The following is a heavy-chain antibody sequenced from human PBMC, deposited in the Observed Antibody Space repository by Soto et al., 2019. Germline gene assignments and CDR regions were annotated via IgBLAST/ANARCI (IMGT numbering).Heavy chain of an antibody. Sequence: EVQLLESGGGLVQPGGSLRLSCGASGFTFSDNAMTWVRQAPGKGLEWVARISDIGDSTYYADSVKGRFTISRDNSKNTLVLQMSSLGAEDTAVYYCAKSLSTAVNYGLDVWGPGTSVTVSS. CDR3: AKSLSTAVNYGLDV. V-gene: IGHV3-23*01. CDR1: GFTFSDNA. J-gene: IGHJ6*02. CDR2: ISDIGDST.